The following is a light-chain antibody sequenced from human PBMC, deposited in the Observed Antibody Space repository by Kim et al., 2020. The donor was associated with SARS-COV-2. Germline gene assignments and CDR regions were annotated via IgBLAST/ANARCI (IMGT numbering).Light chain of an antibody. Sequence: DIQMNQSPSSLSASVGDRVTITCRARQGISNWLAWYQQKPGKAPTSLIYAASSLQSGVPSRFSGSGSGTDFTLTISSLRPEDFATYFTQQYSTFPYTFGQGTKLEL. J-gene: IGKJ2*01. CDR1: QGISNW. CDR2: AAS. CDR3: QQYSTFPYT. V-gene: IGKV1D-16*02.